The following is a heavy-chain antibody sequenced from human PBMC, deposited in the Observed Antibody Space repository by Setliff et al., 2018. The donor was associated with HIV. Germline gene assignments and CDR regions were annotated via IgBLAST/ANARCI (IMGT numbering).Heavy chain of an antibody. CDR1: GYTVTDYY. D-gene: IGHD5-18*01. J-gene: IGHJ3*02. CDR3: ARDLRRYSNGQDGFDI. V-gene: IGHV1-2*02. CDR2: INPNSGGT. Sequence: ASVQVSCKSSGYTVTDYYMHWVRQAPGQGLEWMGWINPNSGGTKYAQKFQGRVTMTRDTSISTAYMELRTLRSDDTAVYYCARDLRRYSNGQDGFDIWGQGTMVTVSS.